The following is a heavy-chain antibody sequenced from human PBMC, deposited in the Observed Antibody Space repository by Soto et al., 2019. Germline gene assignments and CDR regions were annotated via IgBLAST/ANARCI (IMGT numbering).Heavy chain of an antibody. CDR2: INHSGST. J-gene: IGHJ6*02. Sequence: SETLSLTCAVYGGSFSGYYWSWIRQPPGKGLEWIGEINHSGSTNYNPSLKSRVTISVDTSKNQFSLKLSSVTAADTAVYYCARGVRCTNGVCYLYYYYGMDVWGQGTTVTVS. CDR3: ARGVRCTNGVCYLYYYYGMDV. D-gene: IGHD2-8*01. V-gene: IGHV4-34*01. CDR1: GGSFSGYY.